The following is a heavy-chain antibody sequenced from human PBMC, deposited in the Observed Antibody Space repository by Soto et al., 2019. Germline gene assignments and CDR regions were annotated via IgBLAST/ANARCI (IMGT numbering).Heavy chain of an antibody. CDR3: AKASNWNYPGNNWFDP. Sequence: GGSLRLSCAASGFTFSSYGMHWVRQAPGKGLEWVAVISYDGSNKYYADSVKGRFTISRDNSKNTLYLQMNSLRAEDTAVYYCAKASNWNYPGNNWFDPWGQGTLVTVYS. J-gene: IGHJ5*02. D-gene: IGHD1-7*01. CDR1: GFTFSSYG. CDR2: ISYDGSNK. V-gene: IGHV3-30*18.